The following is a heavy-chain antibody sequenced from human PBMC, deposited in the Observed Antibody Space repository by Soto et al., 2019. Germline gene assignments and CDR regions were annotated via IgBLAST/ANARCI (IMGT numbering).Heavy chain of an antibody. CDR1: GGSISSSYY. V-gene: IGHV4-59*01. J-gene: IGHJ4*02. D-gene: IGHD3-10*01. CDR3: ARESYYGSGATVVAY. CDR2: IYYTGST. Sequence: TSETLSLTCTVSGGSISSSYYWTWIRQSPGKGLEWIGYIYYTGSTNYNPSLQGRVTISLDTSKNQFSLKVNSVTAADTALYYCARESYYGSGATVVAYWGQGTLVTVSS.